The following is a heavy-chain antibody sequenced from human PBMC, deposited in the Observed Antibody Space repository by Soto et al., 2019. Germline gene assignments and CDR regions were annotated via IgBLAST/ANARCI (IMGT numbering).Heavy chain of an antibody. CDR3: ATVLLTPSTHLDS. V-gene: IGHV4-31*03. CDR1: GGSISSGSYF. CDR2: IYYTGIT. D-gene: IGHD2-15*01. J-gene: IGHJ4*02. Sequence: PSETLSLTCTVSGGSISSGSYFWSWVRQRPGEGLEWIGNIYYTGITYYNLSLKSRVAISVDTSKNHFSLTLTSLTAADTAIYYCATVLLTPSTHLDSWGPGNLVTVS.